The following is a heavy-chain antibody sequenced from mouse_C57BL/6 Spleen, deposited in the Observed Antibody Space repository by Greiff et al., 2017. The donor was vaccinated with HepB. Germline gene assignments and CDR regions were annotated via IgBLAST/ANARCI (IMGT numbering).Heavy chain of an antibody. D-gene: IGHD1-1*01. CDR1: GYTFTDYE. V-gene: IGHV1-15*01. CDR3: TRDPTVVVWYFDV. Sequence: QVQLKQSGAELVRPGASVTLSCKASGYTFTDYEMHWVKQTPVHGLEWIGAIDPETGGTAYNQKFKGKAILTADKSSSTAYIELRSLTSEDSAVYYCTRDPTVVVWYFDVWGTGTTVTVSS. J-gene: IGHJ1*03. CDR2: IDPETGGT.